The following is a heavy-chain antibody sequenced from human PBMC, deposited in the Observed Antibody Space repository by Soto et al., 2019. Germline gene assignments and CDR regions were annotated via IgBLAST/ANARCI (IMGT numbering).Heavy chain of an antibody. CDR3: AKDRTVGATAFDI. Sequence: QPGGSLRLSCAASGFTFSSHDMSWVRQAPGKGLEWVSGTSDSGGRTHYADSVKGRFTISRDNYKNTMYLQMNSLRDEDTAVYYCAKDRTVGATAFDIWGQGTMVTVSS. CDR1: GFTFSSHD. V-gene: IGHV3-23*01. CDR2: TSDSGGRT. D-gene: IGHD1-26*01. J-gene: IGHJ3*02.